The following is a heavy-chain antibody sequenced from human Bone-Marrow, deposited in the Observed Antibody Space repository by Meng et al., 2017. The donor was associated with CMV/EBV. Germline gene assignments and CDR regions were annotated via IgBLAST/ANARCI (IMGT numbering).Heavy chain of an antibody. V-gene: IGHV1-2*02. CDR3: ARSATSIVAPTPFFDY. CDR1: GYTFTGYY. J-gene: IGHJ4*02. Sequence: ASVKVSCKAPGYTFTGYYMHWVRQDPGQGLEWMGWINPNSGGTNYAQKFQGRVTMTRDTYISTAYMELSRLRSDDTAVYYCARSATSIVAPTPFFDYWGQGTLVTVSS. CDR2: INPNSGGT. D-gene: IGHD5-12*01.